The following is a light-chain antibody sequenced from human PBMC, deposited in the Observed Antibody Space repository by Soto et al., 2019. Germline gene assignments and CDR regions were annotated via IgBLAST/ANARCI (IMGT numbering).Light chain of an antibody. CDR1: QSISSY. CDR2: AAS. V-gene: IGKV1-39*01. CDR3: QQSYSSQRP. Sequence: DIQMTQSPSSLSASVGDRVTITCRASQSISSYLNWYQQKPGKAPKLLIYAASSLQSGGPSRFSGTGSGTDFAGATSSLQPLDFPTYYCQQSYSSQRPLGGGTKVHSK. J-gene: IGKJ4*01.